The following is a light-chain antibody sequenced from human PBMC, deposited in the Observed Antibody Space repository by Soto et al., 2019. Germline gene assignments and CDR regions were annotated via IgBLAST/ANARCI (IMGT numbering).Light chain of an antibody. CDR2: EGS. J-gene: IGLJ2*01. CDR1: SSDVGSYNL. V-gene: IGLV2-23*01. Sequence: QSALTQPASVSGSPGQSITISCTGTSSDVGSYNLVSWYQHHPGKAPKLMIYEGSKRPSGVSNRFSASKSGNTASLTVSGLQAEDEADYYCCSYAGSRVVFGGGTKLTVL. CDR3: CSYAGSRVV.